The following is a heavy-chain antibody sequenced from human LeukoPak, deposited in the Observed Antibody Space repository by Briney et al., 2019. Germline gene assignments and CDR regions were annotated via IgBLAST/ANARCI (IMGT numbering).Heavy chain of an antibody. D-gene: IGHD3-22*01. CDR3: ARLPTFYYDSSGYHYDY. J-gene: IGHJ4*02. CDR2: IYSDRST. V-gene: IGHV3-53*01. CDR1: GFTINNNY. Sequence: GGSLRLSCTASGFTINNNYMSWVRQAPGKGLEWVSIIYSDRSTYYPESVKGRFTISKDKSKNTLYLQMDNLRAEDTGVYFCARLPTFYYDSSGYHYDYWGQGTLVTVSS.